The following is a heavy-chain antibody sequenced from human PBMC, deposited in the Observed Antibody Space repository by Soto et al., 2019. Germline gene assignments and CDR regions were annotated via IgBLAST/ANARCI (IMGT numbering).Heavy chain of an antibody. J-gene: IGHJ4*02. Sequence: PGGSLRLSCAASGFTFSTYAMNWVRQAPGKGLEWVSALSGSGGTTYYADSVRGRFTISRDNSKNTLFLQMSSLRAEDTALYYCAKTRAGYGSGSDTFYFDFWGQGTLVTVYS. CDR3: AKTRAGYGSGSDTFYFDF. CDR2: LSGSGGTT. D-gene: IGHD3-10*01. CDR1: GFTFSTYA. V-gene: IGHV3-23*01.